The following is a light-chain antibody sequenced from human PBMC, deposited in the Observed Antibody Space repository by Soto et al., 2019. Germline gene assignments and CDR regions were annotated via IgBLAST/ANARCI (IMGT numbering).Light chain of an antibody. CDR2: SNN. J-gene: IGLJ1*01. V-gene: IGLV1-44*01. CDR3: AAWDDSLKGSYV. CDR1: ISNIGSNT. Sequence: SVRRPPPSTSGTPGQRFTISCSGSISNIGSNTVTWYQQLPGTAPKLLIYSNNQRPSGVPDRFSGSKYGTSDSLAISGLQSEDEDDYYCAAWDDSLKGSYVFGTGTTVTV.